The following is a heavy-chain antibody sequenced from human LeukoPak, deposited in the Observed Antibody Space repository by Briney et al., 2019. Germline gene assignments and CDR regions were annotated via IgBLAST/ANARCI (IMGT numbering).Heavy chain of an antibody. CDR3: ARLSKTGQLEHWDFDP. CDR1: GGSISGYY. D-gene: IGHD6-13*01. J-gene: IGHJ2*01. Sequence: SETLSLTCTVSGGSISGYYWSWIRQPPGKGLEWIGYIYYSGTTKYNPSLKSRVTILLDTSENHFSLQLSSVTAADTAVYYCARLSKTGQLEHWDFDPWGRGTLVTVSS. V-gene: IGHV4-59*08. CDR2: IYYSGTT.